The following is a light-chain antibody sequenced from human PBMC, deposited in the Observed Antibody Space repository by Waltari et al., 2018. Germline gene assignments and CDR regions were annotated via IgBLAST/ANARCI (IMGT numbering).Light chain of an antibody. CDR1: QSISSY. Sequence: DIKLTQSPSSLSASVGDRVPIPCRASQSISSYLNWYQQKPGKAPKLLIYAASSLQSGVPSRFSGSGSGTDFTLTISSLQPEDFATYYCQQSYSTLPYTFGQGTKLEIK. J-gene: IGKJ2*01. CDR2: AAS. V-gene: IGKV1-39*01. CDR3: QQSYSTLPYT.